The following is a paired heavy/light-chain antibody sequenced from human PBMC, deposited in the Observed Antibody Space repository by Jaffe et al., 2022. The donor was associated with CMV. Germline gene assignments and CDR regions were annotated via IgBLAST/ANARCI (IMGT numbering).Heavy chain of an antibody. J-gene: IGHJ6*03. CDR3: ARDVGDHHYYYYYMDV. D-gene: IGHD2-21*02. CDR1: GGTFSSYA. V-gene: IGHV1-69*09. CDR2: IIPILGIA. Sequence: QVQLVQSGAEVKKPGSSVKVSCKASGGTFSSYAISWVRQAPGQGLEWMGRIIPILGIANYAQKFQGRVTITADKSTSTAYMELSSLRSEDTAVYYCARDVGDHHYYYYYMDVWGKGTTVTVSS.
Light chain of an antibody. Sequence: EIVMTQSPATLSVSPGERATLSCRASQSVSSNLAWYQQKPGQAPRLLIYGASTRATGIPARFSGSGSGTEFTLTISSLQSEDFAVYYCQQYNNWWTFGQGTKVEIK. J-gene: IGKJ1*01. V-gene: IGKV3-15*01. CDR2: GAS. CDR1: QSVSSN. CDR3: QQYNNWWT.